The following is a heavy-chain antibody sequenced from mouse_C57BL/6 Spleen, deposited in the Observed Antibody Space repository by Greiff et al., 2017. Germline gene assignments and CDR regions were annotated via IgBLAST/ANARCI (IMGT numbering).Heavy chain of an antibody. J-gene: IGHJ1*03. CDR2: IRNKANNHAT. CDR1: GFTFSDVR. V-gene: IGHV6-6*01. Sequence: GGSMKLSCAASGFTFSDVRMDWVRQSPEQGLEWVAEIRNKANNHATYYAESVKGRFAISRDDSKSSVYLQMNSLRTEDTGIYYCTLYYYGSSYVWYFDVWGKGTTVTVSS. CDR3: TLYYYGSSYVWYFDV. D-gene: IGHD1-1*01.